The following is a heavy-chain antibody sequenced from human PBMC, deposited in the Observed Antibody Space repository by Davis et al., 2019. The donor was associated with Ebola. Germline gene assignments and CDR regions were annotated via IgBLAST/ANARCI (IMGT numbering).Heavy chain of an antibody. V-gene: IGHV3-74*01. J-gene: IGHJ5*02. CDR3: ARDSHYYDFWSRAFDP. D-gene: IGHD3-3*01. CDR2: INSDGSST. Sequence: GESLKISCAASGFTFSSYWMHWVRQAPGKGLVWVSRINSDGSSTSYADSVKGRFTISRDNAKNTLYLQMNSLRAEDTAVYYCARDSHYYDFWSRAFDPWGQGTLVTVSS. CDR1: GFTFSSYW.